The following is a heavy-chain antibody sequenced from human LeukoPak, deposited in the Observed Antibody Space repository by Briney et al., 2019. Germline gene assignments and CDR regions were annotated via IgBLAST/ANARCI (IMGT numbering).Heavy chain of an antibody. Sequence: GGSLRLSCAAYGFTFSDYYMSWIRQAPGKGLEWVSYISSSSSYTNYADSVKGRFTISRDNAKNSLYLQMNSLRAEDTAVYYCARDLYCSGGSCPVDWYFDLWGRGTLVTVSS. CDR1: GFTFSDYY. CDR3: ARDLYCSGGSCPVDWYFDL. V-gene: IGHV3-11*05. D-gene: IGHD2-15*01. J-gene: IGHJ2*01. CDR2: ISSSSSYT.